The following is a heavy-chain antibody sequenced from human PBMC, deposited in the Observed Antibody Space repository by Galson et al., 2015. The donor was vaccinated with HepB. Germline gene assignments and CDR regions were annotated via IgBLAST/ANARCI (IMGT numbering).Heavy chain of an antibody. CDR1: GGTFSSYT. Sequence: SVKVSCKASGGTFSSYTISWVRQAPGQGLEWMGRIIPIPGIANYAQKFQGRVTITRDTSASTAYMELSSLRSEDTAVYYCARGGTTGFFAGWGQGTLVTVSS. CDR2: IIPIPGIA. J-gene: IGHJ4*02. CDR3: ARGGTTGFFAG. V-gene: IGHV1-69*02. D-gene: IGHD1-7*01.